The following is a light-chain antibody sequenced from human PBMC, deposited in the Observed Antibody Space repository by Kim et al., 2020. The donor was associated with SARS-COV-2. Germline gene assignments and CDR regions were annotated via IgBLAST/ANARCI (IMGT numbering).Light chain of an antibody. V-gene: IGKV1-5*01. CDR1: QSISRW. CDR3: QQYNSYSPYT. CDR2: DAS. J-gene: IGKJ2*01. Sequence: ASVGDTVTINCRASQSISRWLAWYQQKLGKAPKLLIYDASTLESGVTSRFSGSGSGTEFTLTITSLQPDDFATYYCQQYNSYSPYTFGQGTKLEI.